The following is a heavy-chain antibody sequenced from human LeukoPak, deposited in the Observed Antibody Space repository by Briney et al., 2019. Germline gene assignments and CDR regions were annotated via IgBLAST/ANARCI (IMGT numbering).Heavy chain of an antibody. CDR1: GGSISSSSYY. CDR2: IYYSGST. CDR3: ASYVQTPPDAFDI. D-gene: IGHD2-15*01. Sequence: SETLSLTCTVSGGSISSSSYYWGWIRQPPGKGLEWIGSIYYSGSTYYNPSLKSRVTISVDTSKNQFSLKLSSVTAADTAVYYCASYVQTPPDAFDIWGQGTMVTVSS. J-gene: IGHJ3*02. V-gene: IGHV4-39*01.